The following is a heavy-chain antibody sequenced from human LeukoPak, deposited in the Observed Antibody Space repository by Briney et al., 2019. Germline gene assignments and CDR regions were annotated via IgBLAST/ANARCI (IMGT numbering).Heavy chain of an antibody. D-gene: IGHD6-19*01. CDR1: GFTFSSYA. CDR3: AKDRGSAVAGTGGDY. V-gene: IGHV3-23*01. CDR2: ISGSGGIT. Sequence: GGSLRLSCAASGFTFSSYAMSWVRQAPGKGLDWVSAISGSGGITYYADSVKGRFTISRDNSKNTLYLQMNSLRAEDTAVYYCAKDRGSAVAGTGGDYWGQGTLVTVSS. J-gene: IGHJ4*02.